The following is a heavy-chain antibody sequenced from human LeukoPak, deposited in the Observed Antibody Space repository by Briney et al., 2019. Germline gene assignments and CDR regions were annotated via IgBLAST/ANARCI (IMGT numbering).Heavy chain of an antibody. CDR2: ISYDGSNK. J-gene: IGHJ4*02. D-gene: IGHD1-26*01. CDR1: GFTFSSYA. V-gene: IGHV3-30-3*01. Sequence: GGSLRLSCAASGFTFSSYAMHWVRQAPGKGLEWVAVISYDGSNKYYADSVKGRFTISRDNSKNTLYLQMNSLRAEDTAVYYCARRYSGNYPTLLDYWGQGTLVTVSS. CDR3: ARRYSGNYPTLLDY.